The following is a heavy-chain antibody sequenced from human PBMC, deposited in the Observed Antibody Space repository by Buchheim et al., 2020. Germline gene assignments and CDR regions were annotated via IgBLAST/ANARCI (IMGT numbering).Heavy chain of an antibody. J-gene: IGHJ5*02. CDR3: AKDGEWLVNVGPYNWFDP. Sequence: QVQLVESGGGVVQPGRSLRLSCAASGFTFSSYGMHWVRQAPGKGLEWVAVISYDGSNKYYADSVKGRFTISRDNSKNTLYLQMNSLRAEDTAVYYCAKDGEWLVNVGPYNWFDPWGQGTL. CDR2: ISYDGSNK. CDR1: GFTFSSYG. D-gene: IGHD6-19*01. V-gene: IGHV3-30*18.